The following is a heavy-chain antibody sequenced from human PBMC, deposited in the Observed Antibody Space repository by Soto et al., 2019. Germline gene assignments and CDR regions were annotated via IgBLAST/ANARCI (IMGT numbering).Heavy chain of an antibody. Sequence: GGSLRLSCAASGFTFSDYYMSWIRPAPGKGLEWVSYISSSGSTIYYADSVKGRFTISRDNTKNSLYLQMHSLRAEDTAVYYCARDGGYSYGFVYYYGMDVWGQGTTVTVSS. CDR1: GFTFSDYY. D-gene: IGHD5-18*01. CDR3: ARDGGYSYGFVYYYGMDV. V-gene: IGHV3-11*01. CDR2: ISSSGSTI. J-gene: IGHJ6*02.